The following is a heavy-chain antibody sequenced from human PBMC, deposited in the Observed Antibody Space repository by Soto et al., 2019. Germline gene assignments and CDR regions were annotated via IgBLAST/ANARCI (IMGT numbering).Heavy chain of an antibody. CDR1: GGSISSYY. V-gene: IGHV4-59*01. D-gene: IGHD2-15*01. J-gene: IGHJ6*02. CDR2: IYYSGST. CDR3: ARDLRLRCRFDGMDV. Sequence: SETLSLTCTVSGGSISSYYWSWIRQPPGKGLEWIGYIYYSGSTNYNLSLKSRVTISVDTSKNQFSLKLSSVTAADTAVYYCARDLRLRCRFDGMDVWGQGTTVTVSS.